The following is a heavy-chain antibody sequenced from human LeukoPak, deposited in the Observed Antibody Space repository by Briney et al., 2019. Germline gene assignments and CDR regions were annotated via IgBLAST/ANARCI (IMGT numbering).Heavy chain of an antibody. Sequence: KPSETLSLTCTVSGGSISGHYWNWIPQPPGKGLEWIGYIYYSGSTSYNPSLKSRVTISVDTSKNQFSLKLTSVTAADTAVYYCARLAPYPGVWASDYWGQGTLVTVSS. D-gene: IGHD1-26*01. CDR2: IYYSGST. CDR3: ARLAPYPGVWASDY. V-gene: IGHV4-59*08. CDR1: GGSISGHY. J-gene: IGHJ4*02.